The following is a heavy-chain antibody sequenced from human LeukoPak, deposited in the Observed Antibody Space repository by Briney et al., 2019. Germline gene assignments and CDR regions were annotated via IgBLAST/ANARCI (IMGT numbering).Heavy chain of an antibody. V-gene: IGHV3-21*01. Sequence: PGGSLRLSCAASGFTFSSYSMNWVRQAPGKGLEWVSSISSSSSYIYYADSVKGRFTISRDNAKNSLYLQMNSLRAEDTAVYYCARDRQLGIIDYWGQGTLVPVSS. CDR3: ARDRQLGIIDY. CDR2: ISSSSSYI. CDR1: GFTFSSYS. J-gene: IGHJ4*02. D-gene: IGHD6-13*01.